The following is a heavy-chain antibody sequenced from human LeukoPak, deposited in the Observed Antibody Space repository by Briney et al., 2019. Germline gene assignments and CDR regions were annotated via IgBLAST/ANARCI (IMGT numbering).Heavy chain of an antibody. D-gene: IGHD6-19*01. V-gene: IGHV3-15*05. CDR2: IKSKTDGGTT. CDR1: GFTFSNAW. Sequence: GGSLRLSCAASGFTFSNAWMSWVRQAPGKGREWVGRIKSKTDGGTTDYAAPVKGRFTVSRDDSKNTLYLQMNSLRAEDMTLYHCGKDMLRSPWQWLAYMDVWGKGTTVTVSS. J-gene: IGHJ6*03. CDR3: GKDMLRSPWQWLAYMDV.